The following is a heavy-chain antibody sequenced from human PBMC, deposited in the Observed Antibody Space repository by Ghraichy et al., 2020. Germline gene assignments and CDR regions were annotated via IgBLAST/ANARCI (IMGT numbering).Heavy chain of an antibody. V-gene: IGHV4-34*01. J-gene: IGHJ5*02. CDR2: INHSGST. D-gene: IGHD2-15*01. Sequence: SQTLSLTCAVYGGSFSGYYWSWIRQPPGKGLEWIGEINHSGSTNYNPSLKSRVTISVDTSKNQFSLKLSSVTAADTAVYYCARGLPHIVVVVAATRGWFDPWGQGTLVTVSS. CDR1: GGSFSGYY. CDR3: ARGLPHIVVVVAATRGWFDP.